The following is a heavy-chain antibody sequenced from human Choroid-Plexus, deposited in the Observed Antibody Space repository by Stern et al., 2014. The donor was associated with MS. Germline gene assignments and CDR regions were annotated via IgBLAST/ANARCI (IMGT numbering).Heavy chain of an antibody. D-gene: IGHD2/OR15-2a*01. CDR3: AKDRQYLTYFFDH. J-gene: IGHJ5*02. CDR1: GFTFGSCA. CDR2: VSYDGSNK. V-gene: IGHV3-30*18. Sequence: DQLVESGGGVVQPGRPLRLSCVASGFTFGSCAMHWVRQVPGKGLEWVDGVSYDGSNKYYADSVKGRFTIARDNSQNTLYMQMSSLSPEDTALYYCAKDRQYLTYFFDHWGQGSLVTVSS.